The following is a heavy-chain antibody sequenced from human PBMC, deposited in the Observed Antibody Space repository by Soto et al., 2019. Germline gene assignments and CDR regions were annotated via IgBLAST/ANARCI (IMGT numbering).Heavy chain of an antibody. D-gene: IGHD6-19*01. CDR2: IVVGSGNT. CDR3: AADPGGSGWYPGVYYYYGMDV. V-gene: IGHV1-58*01. J-gene: IGHJ6*02. Sequence: SVKVSCKASGFTFTSSSVQWVRQARGQRLEWIGWIVVGSGNTNYAQKFQERVTITRDMSTSTAYMELSSLRSEDTAVYYCAADPGGSGWYPGVYYYYGMDVWGQGTTVTVSS. CDR1: GFTFTSSS.